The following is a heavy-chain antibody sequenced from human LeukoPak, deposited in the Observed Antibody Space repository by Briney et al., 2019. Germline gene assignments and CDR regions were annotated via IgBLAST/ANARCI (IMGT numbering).Heavy chain of an antibody. V-gene: IGHV3-9*01. CDR1: GFTFDDYA. CDR2: ISWNSGSI. CDR3: AKDGYDSSGYLDY. D-gene: IGHD3-22*01. Sequence: GRSLRLSCAASGFTFDDYAMHWVRQAPGKGLEWVSGISWNSGSIGYADSVKGRFTISRDNAKNSLYLQMNSLRAEDTALYYCAKDGYDSSGYLDYWGQGTLATVSS. J-gene: IGHJ4*02.